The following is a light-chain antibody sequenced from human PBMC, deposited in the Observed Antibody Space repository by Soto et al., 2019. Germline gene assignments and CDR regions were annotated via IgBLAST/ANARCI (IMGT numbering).Light chain of an antibody. Sequence: EIVLTQSPGTLSLSPGERATLSCRASHSVSSSRLAWYQQRPGQAPRVLIYDASTRADGIPDRFSGSGSETDFTLTISRLEPEDFAVYYWQQYDSSLFTFGPGTKVDIK. CDR3: QQYDSSLFT. CDR1: HSVSSSR. J-gene: IGKJ3*01. V-gene: IGKV3-20*01. CDR2: DAS.